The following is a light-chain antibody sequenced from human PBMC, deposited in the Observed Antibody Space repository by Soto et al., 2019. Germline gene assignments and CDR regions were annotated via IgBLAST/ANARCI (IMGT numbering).Light chain of an antibody. CDR3: QQYGSSSWT. Sequence: EIVLTQSPGTLSLSPGERATLSCRASQSVSSSYLAWYQQKPGQAPRLLIYGASSRATGIPDRFSGSGSERHFSLTISRLEPEDFAVYYCQQYGSSSWTFGQGTKVEIK. J-gene: IGKJ1*01. V-gene: IGKV3-20*01. CDR1: QSVSSSY. CDR2: GAS.